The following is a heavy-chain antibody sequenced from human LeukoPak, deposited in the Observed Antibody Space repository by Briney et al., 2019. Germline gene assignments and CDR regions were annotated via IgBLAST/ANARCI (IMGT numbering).Heavy chain of an antibody. CDR2: IYYSGST. J-gene: IGHJ4*02. V-gene: IGHV4-59*01. CDR3: ARGTYYDFWSGYPAGFDY. D-gene: IGHD3-3*01. Sequence: SETLPLTCTVSGGSISSYYWSWIRQPPGKGLEWIGYIYYSGSTNYNPSLKSRVTISVDTSKNQFSLKLSSVTAADTAVYYCARGTYYDFWSGYPAGFDYWGQGTLVTVSS. CDR1: GGSISSYY.